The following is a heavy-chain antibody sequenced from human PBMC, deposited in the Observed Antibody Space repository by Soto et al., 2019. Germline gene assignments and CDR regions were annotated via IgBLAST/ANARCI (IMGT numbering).Heavy chain of an antibody. CDR3: ATLSITMVRGVVNYYGMDV. V-gene: IGHV1-24*01. CDR1: GYTLTELS. CDR2: FDPEDGET. D-gene: IGHD3-10*01. Sequence: GASVKVSCKVSGYTLTELSMHWVRQAPGKGLEWMGGFDPEDGETIYAQKFQGRVTMTEDTSTDTAYMELSSLRSEDTAVYYCATLSITMVRGVVNYYGMDVWGQGTTVTVS. J-gene: IGHJ6*02.